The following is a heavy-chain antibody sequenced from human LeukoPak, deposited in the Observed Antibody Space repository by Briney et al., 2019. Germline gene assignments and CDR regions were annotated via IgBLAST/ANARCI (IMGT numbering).Heavy chain of an antibody. CDR1: GYTFSGHY. J-gene: IGHJ6*03. CDR2: MNPNSGNT. CDR3: ARGPTQVVVLGYYYMDV. Sequence: ASVKVSCKASGYTFSGHYINWVRQATGQGLEWMGWMNPNSGNTGFAQKFQGRVTMTRNTSISTAYMELSSLRSEDTAVYYCARGPTQVVVLGYYYMDVWGKGTTVTVSS. D-gene: IGHD2-2*01. V-gene: IGHV1-8*02.